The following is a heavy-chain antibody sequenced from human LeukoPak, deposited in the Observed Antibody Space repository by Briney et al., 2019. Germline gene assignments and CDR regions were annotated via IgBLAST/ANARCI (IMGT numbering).Heavy chain of an antibody. J-gene: IGHJ4*02. CDR2: ISGSGGST. Sequence: PGGSLRLSCAASGFTFSSYAMSWVRQAPGKGLEWVPAISGSGGSTYYADSVKGRFTISRDNSKNTLYLQMNSLRAEDTAVYYCAKPYSSGWGYFDYWGQGTLVTVSS. CDR3: AKPYSSGWGYFDY. CDR1: GFTFSSYA. D-gene: IGHD6-19*01. V-gene: IGHV3-23*01.